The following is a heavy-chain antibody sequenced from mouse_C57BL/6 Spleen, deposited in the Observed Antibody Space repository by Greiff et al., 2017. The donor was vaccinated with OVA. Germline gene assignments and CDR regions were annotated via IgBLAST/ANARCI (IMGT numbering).Heavy chain of an antibody. D-gene: IGHD1-1*01. CDR1: GFTFNTYA. Sequence: EVQLVESGGGLVQPKGSLKLSCAASGFTFNTYAMHWVRQAPGKGLEWVARIRSKSSNYATYYADSVKDRFTISRDDSQSMLYLQMNNLKTEDTAMYYCVRGGLITTVVADYFDYWGQGTTLTVSS. V-gene: IGHV10-3*01. CDR2: IRSKSSNYAT. J-gene: IGHJ2*01. CDR3: VRGGLITTVVADYFDY.